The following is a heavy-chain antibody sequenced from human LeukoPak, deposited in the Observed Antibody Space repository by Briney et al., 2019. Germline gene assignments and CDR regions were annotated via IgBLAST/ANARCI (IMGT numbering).Heavy chain of an antibody. CDR3: ARGPSSDWYLPFDY. D-gene: IGHD6-19*01. J-gene: IGHJ4*02. CDR2: IYYSGST. Sequence: SETLSLTCTVSGGSISSYYWSWIRQPPGKGLEWIGYIYYSGSTNYNPSLKSRVTISVDTSKNQFSLKLSSVTAADTAVYYCARGPSSDWYLPFDYWGQGTLVTVSS. CDR1: GGSISSYY. V-gene: IGHV4-59*01.